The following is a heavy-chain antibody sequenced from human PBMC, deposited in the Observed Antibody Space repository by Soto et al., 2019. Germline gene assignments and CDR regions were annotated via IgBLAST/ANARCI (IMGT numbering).Heavy chain of an antibody. Sequence: GESLKISCKGSGYSFTSYWIGWVRQMPGKGLEWMGIIYPGDSDTRYSPSFQGQVTISADKSISTAYLQGSSLKASDNAMYYCARHGYSNYAYFYYGMDVWGQGTTVTVSS. D-gene: IGHD4-4*01. V-gene: IGHV5-51*01. CDR1: GYSFTSYW. J-gene: IGHJ6*02. CDR2: IYPGDSDT. CDR3: ARHGYSNYAYFYYGMDV.